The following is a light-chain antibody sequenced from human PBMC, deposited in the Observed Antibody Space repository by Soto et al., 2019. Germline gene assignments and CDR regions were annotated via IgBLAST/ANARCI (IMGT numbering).Light chain of an antibody. V-gene: IGKV3-20*01. Sequence: EIVLTQSPGPLHLSPGERATLSCRASQTVPGNYLAWLQHKPGQAPRLLIYGASSRATGIPDRFSGSGSGTDVTLTIARLEPEDFAVYYCHQYTSPPWTLGQGTKVETK. CDR1: QTVPGNY. CDR2: GAS. CDR3: HQYTSPPWT. J-gene: IGKJ1*01.